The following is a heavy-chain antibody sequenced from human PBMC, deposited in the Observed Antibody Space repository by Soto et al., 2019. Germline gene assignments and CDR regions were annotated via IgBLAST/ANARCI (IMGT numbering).Heavy chain of an antibody. D-gene: IGHD4-4*01. CDR1: GGSTNSGGHS. V-gene: IGHV4-30-2*01. CDR3: ARTNVDYTKTGGDWFDP. J-gene: IGHJ5*02. Sequence: PSETLSLTCTVSGGSTNSGGHSGAWIRQPPGKGLEWIGYVYPRGSTNYNPSLRSRVTISVDGSTTQFSLSLTSVTAADTAVYFCARTNVDYTKTGGDWFDPWGPGALVTVSS. CDR2: VYPRGST.